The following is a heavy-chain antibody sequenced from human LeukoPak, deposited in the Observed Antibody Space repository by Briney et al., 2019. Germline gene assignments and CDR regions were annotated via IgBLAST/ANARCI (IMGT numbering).Heavy chain of an antibody. CDR2: ISAYNGNT. CDR1: GGTFSSYA. CDR3: ARTTEGYAGGPGYSYYYYMDV. D-gene: IGHD5-12*01. Sequence: ASVKVSCKASGGTFSSYAISWVRQAPGQGLEWMGWISAYNGNTNYAQKLQGRVTMTTDTSTSTAYMELRSLRSDDTAVYYCARTTEGYAGGPGYSYYYYMDVWGKGTTVTISS. V-gene: IGHV1-18*01. J-gene: IGHJ6*03.